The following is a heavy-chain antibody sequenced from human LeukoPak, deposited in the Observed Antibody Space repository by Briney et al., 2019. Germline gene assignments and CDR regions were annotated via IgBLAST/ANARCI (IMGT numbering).Heavy chain of an antibody. CDR2: MNPNSGNT. CDR1: GYTFTSYD. Sequence: ASVKVSCKASGYTFTSYDINWVRQATGQGLEWMGWMNPNSGNTGYAQKFQGRVTMTRNTSISTAYMELSSPRSEDTAVYYCARGGYYYYGMDVWGQGTTVTVSS. CDR3: ARGGYYYYGMDV. V-gene: IGHV1-8*01. J-gene: IGHJ6*02.